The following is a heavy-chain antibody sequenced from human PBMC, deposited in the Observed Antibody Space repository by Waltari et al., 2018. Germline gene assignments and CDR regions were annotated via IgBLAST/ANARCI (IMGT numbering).Heavy chain of an antibody. CDR3: AGGVAIFGVVSDAFDI. J-gene: IGHJ3*02. V-gene: IGHV4-38-2*02. CDR1: GYSISSGYY. CDR2: IYHSGRT. D-gene: IGHD3-3*01. Sequence: QVQLQESGPGLVKPSETLSLPCTVSGYSISSGYYWGWIRQPPGKGLEWIGSIYHSGRTSNNPPLKSGVTISVDTSKNQFALKPSTGTAADTAVYYCAGGVAIFGVVSDAFDIWGQGTMVTVSS.